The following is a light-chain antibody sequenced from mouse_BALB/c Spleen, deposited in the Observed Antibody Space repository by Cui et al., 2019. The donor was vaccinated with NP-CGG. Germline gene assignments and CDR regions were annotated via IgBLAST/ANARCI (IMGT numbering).Light chain of an antibody. CDR1: AGAVTTSNY. Sequence: QAAVTQESAPTTSPGETVTLTCRSNAGAVTTSNYANWVQEKPDHLFTGLIGGTNNRAPGVPARFSGSLIGDKAALTITGAQTEDEAIYFRALWYSNHWVFGGGTKLTVL. CDR2: GTN. J-gene: IGLJ1*01. CDR3: ALWYSNHWV. V-gene: IGLV1*01.